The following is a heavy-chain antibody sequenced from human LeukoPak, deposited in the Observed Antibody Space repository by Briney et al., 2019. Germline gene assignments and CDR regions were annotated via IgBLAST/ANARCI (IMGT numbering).Heavy chain of an antibody. CDR2: ITNDASST. D-gene: IGHD1-20*01. Sequence: LPGGSLRLSCAASGFTFSRFWMHWVRQAPGKGLVWVSRITNDASSTSYADSVKGRFTISRDNAKNTLYLQMNSLRAEDTAVYYCATANNFMRFDYWGQGTLVTVSS. CDR1: GFTFSRFW. J-gene: IGHJ4*02. V-gene: IGHV3-74*01. CDR3: ATANNFMRFDY.